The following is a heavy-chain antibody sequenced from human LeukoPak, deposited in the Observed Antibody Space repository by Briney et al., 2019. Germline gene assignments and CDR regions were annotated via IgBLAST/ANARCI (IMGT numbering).Heavy chain of an antibody. J-gene: IGHJ4*02. D-gene: IGHD3-22*01. Sequence: GGSLRLSCAASGFTFSDYYMSWIRQAPGKGLEWVSYISSSGSTIYYADSVKGRFTISRDNAKNSLYLQMNSLRAEDTAVYYCAREVDYYDSSGYTDYWGQGTLVTVSS. CDR3: AREVDYYDSSGYTDY. CDR1: GFTFSDYY. CDR2: ISSSGSTI. V-gene: IGHV3-11*01.